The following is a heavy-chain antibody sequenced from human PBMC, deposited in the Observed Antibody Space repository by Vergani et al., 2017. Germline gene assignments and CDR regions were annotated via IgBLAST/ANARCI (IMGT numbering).Heavy chain of an antibody. CDR2: IYHSGST. Sequence: QVQLQESGPGLVKPSQTLSLTCTVSGGSISRGGYYWSWVRQPQGKGLEWIGGIYHSGSTNYNPSLKSRVTISVDKSKNQFSLKLSSVTAADTAVYYCAGRGIVAYPLVYWGQGTLVTVSS. J-gene: IGHJ4*02. CDR1: GGSISRGGYY. D-gene: IGHD2-21*01. CDR3: AGRGIVAYPLVY. V-gene: IGHV4-39*07.